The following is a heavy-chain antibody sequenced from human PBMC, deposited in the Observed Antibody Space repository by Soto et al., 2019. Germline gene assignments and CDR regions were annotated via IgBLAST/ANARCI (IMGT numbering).Heavy chain of an antibody. CDR2: IHYNGRT. Sequence: QVRFQQWGAGLLKPSETLSLTCGVYGESSSNYYWNWIRQSPGKGLEWIADIHYNGRTNYNPTLKSRITISGDTSQKQFSLKLTAVTAEDIAVYYCVTFEEPSPGSGPLEDLWGQGTLVTVYS. J-gene: IGHJ4*02. CDR1: GESSSNYY. V-gene: IGHV4-34*01. D-gene: IGHD3-10*01. CDR3: VTFEEPSPGSGPLEDL.